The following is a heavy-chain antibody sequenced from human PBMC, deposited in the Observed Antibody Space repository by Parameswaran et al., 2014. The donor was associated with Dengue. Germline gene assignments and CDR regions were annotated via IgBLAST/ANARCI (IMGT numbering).Heavy chain of an antibody. D-gene: IGHD2-15*01. V-gene: IGHV1-18*01. Sequence: WVRQAPGQGLDYMGQISPYKGDTVYAQNFQGRVTMTTDTSTGTAYMQLRSLTSDDTAVYYCARDIRGGEDLWGQGTLVTVSS. CDR3: ARDIRGGEDL. CDR2: ISPYKGDT. J-gene: IGHJ5*02.